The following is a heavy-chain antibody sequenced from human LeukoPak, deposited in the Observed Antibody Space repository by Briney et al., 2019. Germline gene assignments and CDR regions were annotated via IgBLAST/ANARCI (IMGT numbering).Heavy chain of an antibody. CDR1: GFTFSSYS. D-gene: IGHD3-9*01. Sequence: GGSLRLSCAASGFTFSSYSMNWVRQAPGKGREWVSSISSSSSYIYYADSVKGRFTISRDNAKNSLYLQMNSLRAEDTAVYYCARDYDILTGYYYFDYWGQGTLVTVSS. J-gene: IGHJ4*02. V-gene: IGHV3-21*01. CDR3: ARDYDILTGYYYFDY. CDR2: ISSSSSYI.